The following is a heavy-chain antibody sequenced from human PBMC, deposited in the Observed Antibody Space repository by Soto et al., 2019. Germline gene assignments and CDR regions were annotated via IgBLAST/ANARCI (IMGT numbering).Heavy chain of an antibody. D-gene: IGHD6-19*01. J-gene: IGHJ3*02. Sequence: TLSLTCSVSGGSISSYSWSWFRQPPGEGLEWIGYMSYSGSTNYNASLKSRVTISADTSKNQFSLKLTSVTAADTAVYYCARQRSGWSRLNAFDIWGQGTMVTVSS. CDR1: GGSISSYS. V-gene: IGHV4-59*08. CDR2: MSYSGST. CDR3: ARQRSGWSRLNAFDI.